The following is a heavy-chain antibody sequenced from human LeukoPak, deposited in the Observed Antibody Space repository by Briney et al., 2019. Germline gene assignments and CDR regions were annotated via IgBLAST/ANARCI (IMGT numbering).Heavy chain of an antibody. Sequence: ASVKVSCKASGGTFSSYAISWVRQAPGQGLEWMGGIIPIFGTANYAQKLQGRVTMTTDTSTSTAYMELRSLRSDDTAVYYCARDFKQWLVFGVEVWFDPWGQGTLVTVSS. CDR3: ARDFKQWLVFGVEVWFDP. CDR1: GGTFSSYA. V-gene: IGHV1-69*05. J-gene: IGHJ5*02. D-gene: IGHD6-19*01. CDR2: IIPIFGTA.